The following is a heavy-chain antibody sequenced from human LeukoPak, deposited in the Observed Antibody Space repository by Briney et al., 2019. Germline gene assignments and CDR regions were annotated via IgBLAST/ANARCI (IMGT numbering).Heavy chain of an antibody. Sequence: KASETLSLTCTVSGGSISSYYWSWIRQPPGKGLEWIGYIYYSGSTNYNPSLKSRVTISVDTSKNQFSLKLSSVTAADTAVYYCARVSYDILTGSNYYMDVWGKGTTVTISS. CDR2: IYYSGST. V-gene: IGHV4-59*01. J-gene: IGHJ6*03. CDR3: ARVSYDILTGSNYYMDV. CDR1: GGSISSYY. D-gene: IGHD3-9*01.